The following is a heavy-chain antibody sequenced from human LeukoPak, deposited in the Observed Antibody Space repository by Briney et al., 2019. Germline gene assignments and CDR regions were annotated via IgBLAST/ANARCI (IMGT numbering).Heavy chain of an antibody. D-gene: IGHD2-8*01. Sequence: SETLSLTCTVSGGSISSSSYYWGWFRQPPGNGLEWIGSIYYSGSTYYNPSLESRVTISVDTSKNQFSLKLSSVTAADTAVCYCARGYAIGAFHIWGQGTMVTVSS. CDR3: ARGYAIGAFHI. CDR1: GGSISSSSYY. J-gene: IGHJ3*02. CDR2: IYYSGST. V-gene: IGHV4-39*07.